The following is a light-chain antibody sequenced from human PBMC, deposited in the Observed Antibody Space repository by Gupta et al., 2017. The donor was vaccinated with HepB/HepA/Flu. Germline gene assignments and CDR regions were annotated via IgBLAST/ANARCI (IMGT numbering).Light chain of an antibody. CDR1: QSISSW. CDR2: KAS. V-gene: IGKV1-5*03. Sequence: EIQMTHSPSTLSASVGDRVTITCRASQSISSWLAWYQQKPGKAPKLLIYKASSVESGVPSRFSGSGSGTEFTLTISSLQPDDFATYYCQQYNSYTWTFGQGTKVEIK. CDR3: QQYNSYTWT. J-gene: IGKJ1*01.